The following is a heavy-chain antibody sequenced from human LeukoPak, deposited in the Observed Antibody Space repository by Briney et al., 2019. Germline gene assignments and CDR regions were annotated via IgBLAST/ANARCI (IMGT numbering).Heavy chain of an antibody. D-gene: IGHD3-22*01. CDR2: IYYSGST. CDR3: ARQDSYDSSGYYLDIDY. J-gene: IGHJ4*02. V-gene: IGHV4-39*01. Sequence: PSETLSLTCTVSGGSISSSSYYWGWIRQPPGKGLEWIGSIYYSGSTYYNPSLKSRVTISVDTSKNQFSLKLSSVTAADTAVYYCARQDSYDSSGYYLDIDYWGQGTLVTVSS. CDR1: GGSISSSSYY.